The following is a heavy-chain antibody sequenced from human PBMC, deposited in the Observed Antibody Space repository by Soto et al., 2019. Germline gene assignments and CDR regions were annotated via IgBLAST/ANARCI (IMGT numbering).Heavy chain of an antibody. CDR1: GFTFEKYA. D-gene: IGHD5-12*01. CDR2: ISSNSGSL. V-gene: IGHV3-9*01. CDR3: AKGVSSSWLRDGFDI. Sequence: ESGGGLDQPGGSLRLSCVASGFTFEKYAMHWVRQAPGKGLEWVSGISSNSGSLGYADPVKGRFTVSRDNAKNCLYLQMNSLRLEDTALYYCAKGVSSSWLRDGFDIWGQGTMVTTFS. J-gene: IGHJ3*02.